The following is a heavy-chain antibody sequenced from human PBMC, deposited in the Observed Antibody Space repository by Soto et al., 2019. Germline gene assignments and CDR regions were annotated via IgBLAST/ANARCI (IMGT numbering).Heavy chain of an antibody. V-gene: IGHV3-23*01. CDR1: GFTFSSYA. D-gene: IGHD2-15*01. Sequence: PGGSLRLSCAASGFTFSSYAMSWVRQAPGKGLEWVSAISGSGGSTYYADSVKGRFTISRDNSKNTLYLQMNSLRAEDTAVYYCAKDGGCSGGSCSPYHLYYYYMDVWGKGTTVTVSS. CDR2: ISGSGGST. J-gene: IGHJ6*03. CDR3: AKDGGCSGGSCSPYHLYYYYMDV.